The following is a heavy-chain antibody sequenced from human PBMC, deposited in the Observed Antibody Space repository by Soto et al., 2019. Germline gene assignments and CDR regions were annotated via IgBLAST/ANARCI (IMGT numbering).Heavy chain of an antibody. J-gene: IGHJ6*02. D-gene: IGHD6-13*01. V-gene: IGHV2-5*02. CDR1: GFSLSTSGVG. Sequence: QITLKESGPTLVKPTQTLTLTCTFSGFSLSTSGVGVGWIRQPPGKALEWLALIYWDDDKRYSPSLKSRLTITKDTSKIHVVLTMTNMDPVDTATYYCAHRPRSSSWYYYGMDVWGQGTTVTVSS. CDR2: IYWDDDK. CDR3: AHRPRSSSWYYYGMDV.